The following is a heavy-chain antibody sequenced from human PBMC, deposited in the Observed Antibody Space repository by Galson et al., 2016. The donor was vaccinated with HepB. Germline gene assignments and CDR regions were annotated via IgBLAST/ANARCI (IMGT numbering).Heavy chain of an antibody. J-gene: IGHJ4*02. Sequence: PALVKPTQTLTLTCTFSGFSLSTSGVGVGWIRQPPGKALEWLALIFWDDDKRYSPSLKSRLTITKDTSKNRVVLTMTNMDPVDTATYYCAHTGDFWSGYALDYWGQGTLVTVSS. CDR3: AHTGDFWSGYALDY. V-gene: IGHV2-5*02. CDR1: GFSLSTSGVG. CDR2: IFWDDDK. D-gene: IGHD3-3*01.